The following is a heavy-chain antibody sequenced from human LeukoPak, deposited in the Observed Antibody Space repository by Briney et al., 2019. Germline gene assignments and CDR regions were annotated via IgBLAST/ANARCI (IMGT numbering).Heavy chain of an antibody. CDR1: GFTFXSYX. D-gene: IGHD1-26*01. CDR3: VRGSGTYYIY. V-gene: IGHV3-7*04. J-gene: IGHJ4*01. CDR2: TKQDGSEK. Sequence: GGSLRLSCAASGFTFXSYXXTXVXQXPGXXLXWVANTKQDGSEKYYVASVKGRFTISRDNAKNSLYLQMNSLRVEDSAVYYCVRGSGTYYIYWGQGTLVTVSS.